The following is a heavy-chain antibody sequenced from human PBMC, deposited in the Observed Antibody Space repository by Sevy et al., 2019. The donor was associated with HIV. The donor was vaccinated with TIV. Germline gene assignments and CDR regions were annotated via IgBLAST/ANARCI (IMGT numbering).Heavy chain of an antibody. J-gene: IGHJ6*02. D-gene: IGHD3-3*01. CDR2: INHSGST. Sequence: SETLSLTCAVYGGSFSGYYWSWIRQPPGKGLEWIGEINHSGSTNYNPSLKSRVTISVDTSKNQFSLKLSSVTAADTAVYYCAGGGGFWSGYPQMGRGDYYYYGMDVWGQGTTVTVSS. CDR1: GGSFSGYY. CDR3: AGGGGFWSGYPQMGRGDYYYYGMDV. V-gene: IGHV4-34*01.